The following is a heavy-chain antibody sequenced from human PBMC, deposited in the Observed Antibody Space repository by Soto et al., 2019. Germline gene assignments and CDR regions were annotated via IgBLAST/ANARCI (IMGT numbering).Heavy chain of an antibody. D-gene: IGHD2-2*01. CDR3: ARDQGPVVPAATDYYYYYGMDV. CDR2: IIPIFSTA. CDR1: GGTFSSYA. Sequence: SVKFSCKASGGTFSSYAISWVRQSPGQGLEWMGGIIPIFSTANYAQKFQGRATITADESTSTAYMELSSLRSEDTAVYYCARDQGPVVPAATDYYYYYGMDVWGQGTTVTVSS. J-gene: IGHJ6*02. V-gene: IGHV1-69*13.